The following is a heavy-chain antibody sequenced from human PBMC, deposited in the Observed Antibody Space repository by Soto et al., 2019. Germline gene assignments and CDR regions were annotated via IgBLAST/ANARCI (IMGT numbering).Heavy chain of an antibody. CDR1: GFTFRNHG. Sequence: QVQLVESGGGVVQPGRSLRLSCEASGFTFRNHGMHWVRQAPGKGLEWLAVIWYYGSDKYYADSVKGRFTISRDNSKNTLYLQMNSLTFGDTAVYYCARWSDNKVVDPWGQGTVVTVS. D-gene: IGHD1-1*01. V-gene: IGHV3-33*01. CDR3: ARWSDNKVVDP. CDR2: IWYYGSDK. J-gene: IGHJ5*02.